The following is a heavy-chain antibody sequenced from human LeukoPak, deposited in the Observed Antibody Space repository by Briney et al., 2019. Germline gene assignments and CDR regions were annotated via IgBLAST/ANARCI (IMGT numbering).Heavy chain of an antibody. CDR1: GGSISSSSYY. CDR3: ARDQSKKLFDY. CDR2: IYYSGST. V-gene: IGHV4-39*07. J-gene: IGHJ4*02. Sequence: SETLSPTCTVSGGSISSSSYYWGWIRQPPGKGLEWIGSIYYSGSTYYNPSLKSRVTISVDTSKNQFSLKLSSVTAADTAVYYCARDQSKKLFDYWGQGTLVTVSS.